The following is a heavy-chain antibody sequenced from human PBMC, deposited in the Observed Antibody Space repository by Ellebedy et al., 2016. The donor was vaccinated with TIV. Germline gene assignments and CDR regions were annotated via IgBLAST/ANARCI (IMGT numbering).Heavy chain of an antibody. J-gene: IGHJ3*02. CDR2: IYYSGST. Sequence: MPSETLSLTCTVSGGSISSGGYYWSWIRQPPGKGLEWIGYIYYSGSTYYNPSLKSRVTISVDTSKNQFSLKLSSVTAADTAVYYCARDSTTSRAFDIWGQGTMVTVSS. D-gene: IGHD4-17*01. CDR3: ARDSTTSRAFDI. CDR1: GGSISSGGYY. V-gene: IGHV4-30-4*08.